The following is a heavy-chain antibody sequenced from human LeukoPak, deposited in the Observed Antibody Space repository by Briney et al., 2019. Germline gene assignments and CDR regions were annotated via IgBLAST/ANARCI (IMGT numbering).Heavy chain of an antibody. J-gene: IGHJ5*02. D-gene: IGHD6-13*01. CDR3: AKDLSSSWYVGWFDP. CDR1: GFTFSSYA. V-gene: IGHV3-23*01. Sequence: GASLRLSCAASGFTFSSYAMSWVRQAPGKGLEWVSAISSSGGSTYYADSVKGRFTISRDNSKNTLYLQMNSLRAEDTAVYYCAKDLSSSWYVGWFDPWGQGTLVTVSS. CDR2: ISSSGGST.